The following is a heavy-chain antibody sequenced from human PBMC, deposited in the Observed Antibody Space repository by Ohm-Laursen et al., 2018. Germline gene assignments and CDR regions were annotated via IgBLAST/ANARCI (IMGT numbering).Heavy chain of an antibody. V-gene: IGHV3-11*01. CDR3: ARCKQPRDYYGMDV. CDR2: ISSSGSTI. J-gene: IGHJ6*02. CDR1: GFTISDYY. D-gene: IGHD6-13*01. Sequence: SLRLSCAASGFTISDYYMSWIRQAPGKGLEWVSYISSSGSTIYYADSVKGRFTISRDNAKNSLYLQMNSLRAEDTAVYYCARCKQPRDYYGMDVWGQGTTVTVSS.